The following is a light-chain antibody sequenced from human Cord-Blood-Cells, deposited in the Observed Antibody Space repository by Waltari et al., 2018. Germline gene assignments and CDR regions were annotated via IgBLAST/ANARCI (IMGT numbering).Light chain of an antibody. CDR2: DVS. J-gene: IGLJ3*02. V-gene: IGLV2-11*01. Sequence: QSVLTQPRSVSGSPGQSFTISCTGTSSDVGGYNYVSWYQQHPGKAPKLMIYDVSKRPSGVPDRFSGSKSGNTASLTISGLQAEDEADYYCCSYAGSYNWVFGGGTKLTVL. CDR1: SSDVGGYNY. CDR3: CSYAGSYNWV.